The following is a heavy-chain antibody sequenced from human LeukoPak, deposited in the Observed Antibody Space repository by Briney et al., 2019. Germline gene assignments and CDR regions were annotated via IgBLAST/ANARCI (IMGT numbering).Heavy chain of an antibody. CDR1: GFNFTNYG. V-gene: IGHV3-30*18. CDR2: VSFDGSDE. CDR3: AKGPRAITGGPLDP. D-gene: IGHD1-14*01. Sequence: PGRSQRLSCAASGFNFTNYGMHWVRQAPGKGLEWVAVVSFDGSDEYYVDSVRGRFTVSRDNSKNTLYLQMNSLRAEDTAVYYCAKGPRAITGGPLDPWGQGTLVTVSS. J-gene: IGHJ5*02.